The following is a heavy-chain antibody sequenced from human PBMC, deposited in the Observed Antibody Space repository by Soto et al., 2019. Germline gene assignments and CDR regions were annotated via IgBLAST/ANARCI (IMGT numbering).Heavy chain of an antibody. CDR3: ARLSIYILTGYTLDY. D-gene: IGHD3-9*01. V-gene: IGHV4-59*08. J-gene: IGHJ4*02. Sequence: SETLSLTCTVSGGSISSYYWSWIRQPPGKGLEWIGYIYYSGSTNYNPSLKSRVTISVDTSKNQFSLKLSSVTAADTAVYYCARLSIYILTGYTLDYWGQGTLVTVSS. CDR2: IYYSGST. CDR1: GGSISSYY.